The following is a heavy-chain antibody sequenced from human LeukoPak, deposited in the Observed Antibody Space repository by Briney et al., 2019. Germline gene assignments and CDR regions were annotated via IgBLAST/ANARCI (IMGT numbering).Heavy chain of an antibody. CDR1: GGSISSYY. Sequence: SETLSLTSTVSGGSISSYYWSWIRQPPGKGLEWIGYIYYSGSTNYNPSLKSRVTISVDTSKNQFSLKLSSVTAADTAVYYCARGSVPYSSSWYHFDYWGQGTLVTVSS. CDR2: IYYSGST. D-gene: IGHD6-13*01. J-gene: IGHJ4*02. V-gene: IGHV4-59*01. CDR3: ARGSVPYSSSWYHFDY.